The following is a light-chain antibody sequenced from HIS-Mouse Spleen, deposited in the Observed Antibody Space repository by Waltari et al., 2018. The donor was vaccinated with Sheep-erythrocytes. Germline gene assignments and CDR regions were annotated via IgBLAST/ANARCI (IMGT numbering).Light chain of an antibody. CDR2: AAS. J-gene: IGKJ2*01. CDR3: QQSYSTPYT. CDR1: QSISSY. Sequence: DIQMTQSPSSLSASVGDRVTITCRASQSISSYLNWYQQTPGKAPKLLIYAASSLQSGVPSRFSGSGSGTDFTLTISSLQPEDFATYYCQQSYSTPYTFGQGTKREIK. V-gene: IGKV1-39*01.